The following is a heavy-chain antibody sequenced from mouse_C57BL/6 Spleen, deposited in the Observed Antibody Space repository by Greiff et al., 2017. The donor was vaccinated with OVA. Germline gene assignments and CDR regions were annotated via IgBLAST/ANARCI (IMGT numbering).Heavy chain of an antibody. CDR1: GYSITSGYY. J-gene: IGHJ2*01. Sequence: DVKLVESGPGLVKPSQSLSLTCSVTGYSITSGYYWNWIRQFPGNKLEWMGYISYDGSNNYNPSLKNRISITRDTSKNQFFLKLNSVTTEDTATYYCARDDYDRFDYWGQGTTLTVSS. CDR3: ARDDYDRFDY. CDR2: ISYDGSN. V-gene: IGHV3-6*01. D-gene: IGHD2-4*01.